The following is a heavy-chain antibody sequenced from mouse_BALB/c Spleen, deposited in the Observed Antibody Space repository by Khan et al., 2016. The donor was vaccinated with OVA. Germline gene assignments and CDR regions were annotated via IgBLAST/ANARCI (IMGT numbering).Heavy chain of an antibody. CDR1: GYTFTSYW. J-gene: IGHJ2*01. Sequence: DLVKPGASVKLSCKASGYTFTSYWITWIKQRPGQGLEWIGRIAPGNGSSYYNEMFKGKATLTVDTSSNTAYIQLSSLSSEDSAVYFCARAMGGKVPLDSWGQGTTLTVSS. D-gene: IGHD1-1*02. CDR3: ARAMGGKVPLDS. V-gene: IGHV1S41*01. CDR2: IAPGNGSS.